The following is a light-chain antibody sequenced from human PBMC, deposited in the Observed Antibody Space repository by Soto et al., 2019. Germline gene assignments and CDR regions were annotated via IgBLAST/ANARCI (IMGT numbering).Light chain of an antibody. CDR2: DAS. CDR3: QQRSNWPIT. V-gene: IGKV3-11*01. Sequence: EIVLTQSHATLYLSPGESGTLSCRATRSVSSYLAWYQQKPGQAPRLLIYDASSRPTDIPARFSGSGSGTDFTLTISSLEPEDFALYYCQQRSNWPITFGQGTRLEIK. CDR1: RSVSSY. J-gene: IGKJ5*01.